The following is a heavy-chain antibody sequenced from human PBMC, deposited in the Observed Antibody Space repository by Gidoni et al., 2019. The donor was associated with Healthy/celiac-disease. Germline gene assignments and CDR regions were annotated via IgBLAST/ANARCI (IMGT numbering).Heavy chain of an antibody. CDR3: AKEKPSYYYDSSGHFDY. V-gene: IGHV3-23*01. J-gene: IGHJ4*02. D-gene: IGHD3-22*01. CDR1: VFTFSSSA. CDR2: ISGSGGST. Sequence: EVPLLESGGGLVQPGGSLRLSCAASVFTFSSSAMSWVSQAPGRGLEWVSAISGSGGSTYYVDYVKGRFTISRDNSKNTLYLQMNSLRAEETAVYYCAKEKPSYYYDSSGHFDYWGQGTLVTVSS.